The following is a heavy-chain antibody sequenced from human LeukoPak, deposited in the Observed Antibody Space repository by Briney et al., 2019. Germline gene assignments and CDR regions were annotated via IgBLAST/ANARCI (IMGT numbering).Heavy chain of an antibody. CDR1: GFTLSSYA. CDR3: ARGSSSWYGDYYYYMDV. V-gene: IGHV3-23*01. Sequence: TGGSLRLSCAASGFTLSSYAMSWVRQAPGKGLEWVSAISGSGGSTYYADSVKGRFTISRDNAKNSLYLQMNSLRAEDTAVYYCARGSSSWYGDYYYYMDVWGKGTTVTISS. CDR2: ISGSGGST. J-gene: IGHJ6*03. D-gene: IGHD6-13*01.